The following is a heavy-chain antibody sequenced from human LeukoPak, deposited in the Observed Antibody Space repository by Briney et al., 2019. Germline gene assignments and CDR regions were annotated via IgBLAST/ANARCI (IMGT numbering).Heavy chain of an antibody. CDR3: ARHSRKLVADVMDY. V-gene: IGHV4-59*08. CDR1: GGSITGYY. CDR2: IHYSGST. J-gene: IGHJ4*02. D-gene: IGHD5-12*01. Sequence: SEALSLTCTVSGGSITGYYWSWIRQPPGKELEWIAYIHYSGSTNYNPSLKSRVTISVDTSKNQFSLKLSSVTAADTALYYCARHSRKLVADVMDYWGQGTLVTVSS.